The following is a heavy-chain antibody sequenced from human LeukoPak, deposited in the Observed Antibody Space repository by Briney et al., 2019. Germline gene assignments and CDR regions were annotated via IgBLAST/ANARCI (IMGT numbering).Heavy chain of an antibody. CDR1: GGTFSSYA. J-gene: IGHJ4*02. CDR2: IIPIFGTT. Sequence: SVKVSCKASGGTFSSYAISWVRQAPGQGLEWMGGIIPIFGTTNYAQKLQGRVTMTTDTSTSTAYMELRSLRSDDTAVYYCARGGLTGGWDYWGQGTLVTVSS. D-gene: IGHD3-16*01. V-gene: IGHV1-69*05. CDR3: ARGGLTGGWDY.